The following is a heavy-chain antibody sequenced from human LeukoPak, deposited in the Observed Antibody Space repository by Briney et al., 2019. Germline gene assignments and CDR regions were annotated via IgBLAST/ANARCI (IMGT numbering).Heavy chain of an antibody. CDR2: IWYDGSNK. V-gene: IGHV3-33*01. D-gene: IGHD6-19*01. CDR1: GFTFSSYG. CDR3: ARDPLGRSGWYEELDY. J-gene: IGHJ4*02. Sequence: PGGSLRLSCAASGFTFSSYGMHWVRQAPGKGLEWVAVIWYDGSNKHYADSVKGRFTISRDDSKNTLYLQMNSLRAEDTAVYYCARDPLGRSGWYEELDYWGQGTLVTVSS.